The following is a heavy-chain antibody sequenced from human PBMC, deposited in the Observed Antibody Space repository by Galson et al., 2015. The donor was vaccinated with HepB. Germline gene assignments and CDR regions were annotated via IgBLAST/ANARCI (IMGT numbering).Heavy chain of an antibody. CDR3: ARIHTTGWPFDAFDI. CDR2: ISAYNGKT. Sequence: SVKVSCKASGYTFTNYAFTWVRLAPGQGLEWMGWISAYNGKTNYAQHLQGRVTMTTDTSTSTVYMELRSLRSDDTALYYCARIHTTGWPFDAFDIWGQGTMITVSS. J-gene: IGHJ3*02. D-gene: IGHD6-19*01. V-gene: IGHV1-18*01. CDR1: GYTFTNYA.